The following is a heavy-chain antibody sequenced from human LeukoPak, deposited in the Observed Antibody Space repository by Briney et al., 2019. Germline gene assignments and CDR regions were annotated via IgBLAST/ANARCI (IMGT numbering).Heavy chain of an antibody. V-gene: IGHV1-2*02. CDR2: INPNSGGT. J-gene: IGHJ4*02. CDR3: ARDQLHYYDSSGYGY. Sequence: ASVKVSCKASGYTFTGYYMHWVRQAPGQGLEWMGWINPNSGGTNYAQKFQGRVTMTRDTFISTAYMELSRLRSDDTAVYYCARDQLHYYDSSGYGYWGQGTLVTVSS. CDR1: GYTFTGYY. D-gene: IGHD3-22*01.